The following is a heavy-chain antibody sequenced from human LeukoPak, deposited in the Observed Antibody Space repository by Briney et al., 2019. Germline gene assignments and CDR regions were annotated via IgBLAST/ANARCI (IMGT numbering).Heavy chain of an antibody. D-gene: IGHD5-18*01. CDR3: ARGRRGYSSIWGDY. J-gene: IGHJ4*02. V-gene: IGHV4-59*01. CDR2: IYYSGST. Sequence: PSETLSLTCTVSGGSISSYYWSWIRQPPGKGLEWIGYIYYSGSTNYNPSLKSRVTISVDTSKNQFSLKLSSVTAADTAVYYCARGRRGYSSIWGDYWGQGTLVTVSS. CDR1: GGSISSYY.